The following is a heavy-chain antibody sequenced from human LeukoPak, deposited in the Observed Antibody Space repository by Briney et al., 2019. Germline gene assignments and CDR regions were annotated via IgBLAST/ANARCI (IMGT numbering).Heavy chain of an antibody. Sequence: ASVKVSCKASGNSFTSYDFNWVRQAAGQGLEWMGWMNPNSGNTGYAQKFQGRLTMTRDTSVSTAFMELSSLTSEDAAVYYCATSLPDNNTLNNWGQGTLITVSS. CDR2: MNPNSGNT. CDR3: ATSLPDNNTLNN. J-gene: IGHJ1*01. CDR1: GNSFTSYD. D-gene: IGHD1-1*01. V-gene: IGHV1-8*01.